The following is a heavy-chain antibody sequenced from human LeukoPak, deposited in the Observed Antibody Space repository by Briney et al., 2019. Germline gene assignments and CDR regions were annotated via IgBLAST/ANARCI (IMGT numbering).Heavy chain of an antibody. CDR2: INPNSGGT. Sequence: ASVKVSCKASGYTFTGYYMHWVRQAPGQGLEWMGWINPNSGGTNYAQKFQGRVTMTRNTSISTAYMELSSLRSEDTAVYYCARGVSYGSLYYYYGMDVWGQGTTVTVSS. J-gene: IGHJ6*02. V-gene: IGHV1-2*02. D-gene: IGHD2-15*01. CDR3: ARGVSYGSLYYYYGMDV. CDR1: GYTFTGYY.